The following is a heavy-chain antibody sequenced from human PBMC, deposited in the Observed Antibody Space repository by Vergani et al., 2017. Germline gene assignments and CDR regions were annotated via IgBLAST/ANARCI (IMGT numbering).Heavy chain of an antibody. J-gene: IGHJ3*02. CDR3: ARDYLYCSSTSCYAHDAFDI. D-gene: IGHD2-2*01. Sequence: EVQLVESGGGLVQPGGSLRLSCAASGFTFSSYWMSWVRQAPGKGLEWVSGINWNGGSSGYADSVKGRFTISRDNAKNSLYLQMNSLRAEDTALYYCARDYLYCSSTSCYAHDAFDIWGQGTMVTVSS. V-gene: IGHV3-20*04. CDR1: GFTFSSYW. CDR2: INWNGGSS.